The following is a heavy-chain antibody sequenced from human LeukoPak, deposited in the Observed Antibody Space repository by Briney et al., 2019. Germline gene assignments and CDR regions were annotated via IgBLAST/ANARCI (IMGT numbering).Heavy chain of an antibody. Sequence: ASVKVSCRASGYTFTSYDINRVRQATGQGLEWMGWMNPNSGNTGYAQKFQGRVTMTRNTSISTAYMELSSLRSEDTAVYYCARGVYYGSGSPIGYWGQGTLVTVSS. CDR2: MNPNSGNT. CDR3: ARGVYYGSGSPIGY. V-gene: IGHV1-8*01. D-gene: IGHD3-10*01. CDR1: GYTFTSYD. J-gene: IGHJ4*02.